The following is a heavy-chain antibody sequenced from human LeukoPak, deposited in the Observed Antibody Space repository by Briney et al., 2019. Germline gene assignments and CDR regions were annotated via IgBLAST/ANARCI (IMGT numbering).Heavy chain of an antibody. CDR2: INHSGST. V-gene: IGHV4-34*01. CDR1: GGSFSGYY. Sequence: PSETLSLTCAVYGGSFSGYYWSWIRQPPGKGLEWIGEINHSGSTNYNPSLKSRVTISVDTSKNQFSLKLSSVTAADTAVYYCARGRAYYGSGSYGNWFDPWGQGTLVTVSS. D-gene: IGHD3-10*01. CDR3: ARGRAYYGSGSYGNWFDP. J-gene: IGHJ5*02.